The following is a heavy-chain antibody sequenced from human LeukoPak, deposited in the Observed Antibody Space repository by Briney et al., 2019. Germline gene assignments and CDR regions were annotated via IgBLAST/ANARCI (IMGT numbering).Heavy chain of an antibody. CDR1: GHTFTSYY. CDR2: INPSGGST. J-gene: IGHJ6*03. Sequence: ASVKVSCKASGHTFTSYYMHWVRQAPGQGLEWMGIINPSGGSTSYAQKFQGRVTMTRDMSTSTVYMELSSLRSEDTAVYYCARGGSSTSRYYYYYMDVWGKGTTVTVSS. D-gene: IGHD2-2*01. CDR3: ARGGSSTSRYYYYYMDV. V-gene: IGHV1-46*01.